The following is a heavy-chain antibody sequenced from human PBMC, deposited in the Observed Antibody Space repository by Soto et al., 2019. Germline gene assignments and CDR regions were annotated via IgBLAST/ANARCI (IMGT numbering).Heavy chain of an antibody. J-gene: IGHJ4*02. CDR3: VSESTCVNGVYHFDY. V-gene: IGHV3-48*03. D-gene: IGHD2-8*01. Sequence: PGGSLRLSCAASGFTFSPYDMNWVRQAPGKGLEWISYISSSATTIHYADSVKGRFTISRDNAKKSLYLQMNSLRAEDTAVYYCVSESTCVNGVYHFDYWGQGTLVTVSS. CDR2: ISSSATTI. CDR1: GFTFSPYD.